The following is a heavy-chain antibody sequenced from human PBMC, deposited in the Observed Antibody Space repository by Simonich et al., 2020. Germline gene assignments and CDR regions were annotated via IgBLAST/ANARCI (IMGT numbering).Heavy chain of an antibody. V-gene: IGHV3-33*01. CDR2: KWYDGSNK. CDR1: GFTFSSYG. D-gene: IGHD2-15*01. Sequence: QVQLVESGGGVVQPGRSLRLSCAASGFTFSSYGMHWVRQAPGKGLGWVAVKWYDGSNKYYEDSVKGRFTIPRDNSKNTPYLQMNSLRAEDTAVYYCARDRYCSGGSCYYFDYWGQGTLVTVSS. J-gene: IGHJ4*02. CDR3: ARDRYCSGGSCYYFDY.